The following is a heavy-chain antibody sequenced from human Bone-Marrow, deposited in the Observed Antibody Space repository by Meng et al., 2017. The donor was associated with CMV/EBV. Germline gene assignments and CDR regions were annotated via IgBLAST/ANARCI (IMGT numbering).Heavy chain of an antibody. CDR2: IYSGGSST. Sequence: GESLKISCAASGFTVSSNYMSWVRQAPGKGLEWVSVIYSGGSSTYYADSVKGRFTISRDNSKNTLYLQMNSLRAEDTAVYYCAKSSYDGDFWSGYYYYYYGMDFWGQGNTVTVSS. D-gene: IGHD3-3*01. CDR1: GFTVSSNY. V-gene: IGHV3-23*03. CDR3: AKSSYDGDFWSGYYYYYYGMDF. J-gene: IGHJ6*02.